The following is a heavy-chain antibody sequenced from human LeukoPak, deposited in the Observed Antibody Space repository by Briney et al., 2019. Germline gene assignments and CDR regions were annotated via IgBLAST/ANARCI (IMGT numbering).Heavy chain of an antibody. CDR3: ATRPASETYYAVFDY. J-gene: IGHJ4*02. D-gene: IGHD1-26*01. Sequence: GGSLRLSCAASGVTFSNHAMSWDRQAPGKGLEWVSGITGSGGSTYHAESVKGRFTISRDNSKNTLYLEMNSLRAEDTAVYFCATRPASETYYAVFDYWGQGTLVTVSS. CDR2: ITGSGGST. CDR1: GVTFSNHA. V-gene: IGHV3-23*01.